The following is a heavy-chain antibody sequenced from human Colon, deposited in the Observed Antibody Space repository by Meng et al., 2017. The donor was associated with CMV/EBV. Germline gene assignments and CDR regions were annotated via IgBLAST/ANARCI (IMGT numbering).Heavy chain of an antibody. J-gene: IGHJ6*02. CDR2: IHASGTT. Sequence: GGSLRLSCVASGFTFNKYDMNWVRQAPGKGLEWVSLIHASGTTYYADSVKGRFTISRDDSKNTLYLQMNSLRAEDTAVYYCARKPNYLGMDVWGHGTTVTVSS. V-gene: IGHV3-53*01. CDR3: ARKPNYLGMDV. CDR1: GFTFNKYD.